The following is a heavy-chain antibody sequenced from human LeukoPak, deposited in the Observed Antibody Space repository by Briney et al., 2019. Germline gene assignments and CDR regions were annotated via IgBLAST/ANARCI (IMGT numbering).Heavy chain of an antibody. V-gene: IGHV3-30*02. CDR2: MRYDGSNI. D-gene: IGHD6-19*01. Sequence: GGSLRLSCAASGFTFTSYGMHWVRQAPGKGLEWVAFMRYDGSNIHYADSVKGRFSVSRDNSKLYLQMNSLGLEDMAVYYCAKDLQQWLVSPYYYYMDVWGKGTTVTVSS. CDR1: GFTFTSYG. J-gene: IGHJ6*03. CDR3: AKDLQQWLVSPYYYYMDV.